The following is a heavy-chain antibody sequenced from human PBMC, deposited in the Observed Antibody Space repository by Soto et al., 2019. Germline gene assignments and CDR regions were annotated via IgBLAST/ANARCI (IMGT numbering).Heavy chain of an antibody. CDR3: ARGEYSSSSLVPHYYYYGMGV. V-gene: IGHV1-69*06. J-gene: IGHJ6*02. CDR1: GGTFSSYA. CDR2: IIPIFGTA. D-gene: IGHD6-6*01. Sequence: ASVKVSCKASGGTFSSYAISWVRQAPGQGLEWMGGIIPIFGTANYAQKFQGRVTITADKSTSTAYMELSSLRSEDTAVYYCARGEYSSSSLVPHYYYYGMGVWGQGTTVTVSS.